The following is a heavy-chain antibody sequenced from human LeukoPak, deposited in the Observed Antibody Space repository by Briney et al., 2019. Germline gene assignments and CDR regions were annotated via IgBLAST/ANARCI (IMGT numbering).Heavy chain of an antibody. CDR2: ISGSGGTT. D-gene: IGHD7-27*01. CDR1: GFPYSTYV. CDR3: AKENWALVY. V-gene: IGHV3-23*01. J-gene: IGHJ4*02. Sequence: GGSLSLSCAASGFPYSTYVMPGPRQPRGGALDWVSEISGSGGTTYYAGSLKGRFTIYRVNSKNTVCLHMNSLRAEDTAVYYWAKENWALVYWGQGTLVTVSS.